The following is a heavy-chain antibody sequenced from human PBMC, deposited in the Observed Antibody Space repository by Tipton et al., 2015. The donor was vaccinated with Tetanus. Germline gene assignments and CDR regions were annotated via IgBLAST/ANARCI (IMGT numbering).Heavy chain of an antibody. CDR1: GYIFNNYW. Sequence: QLVQSGGEVKKPGESLKISCKGSGYIFNNYWIGWVRQKPGKGLEWMGIIYPGDSDPRYSPSFQGQVTISVDKSINTAYLQWSSLKASDTSMFYCARAHCTDGVCNFDFWGQGALVTVAS. CDR3: ARAHCTDGVCNFDF. J-gene: IGHJ4*02. D-gene: IGHD2-8*01. CDR2: IYPGDSDP. V-gene: IGHV5-51*01.